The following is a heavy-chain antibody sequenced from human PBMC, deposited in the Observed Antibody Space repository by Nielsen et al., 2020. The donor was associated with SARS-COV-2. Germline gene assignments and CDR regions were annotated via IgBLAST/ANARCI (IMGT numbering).Heavy chain of an antibody. Sequence: SETLSLTCAVHGGPFFDYYWTWIRQPPGKGLEWIGEISDGGSTNHNPSLRTRPTISVDTSKSHFSLNLSSVTAADTAIYYGARGGFWGSRSRAMDVWGQGTTVTVSS. D-gene: IGHD3-16*01. CDR1: GGPFFDYY. V-gene: IGHV4-34*04. CDR3: ARGGFWGSRSRAMDV. CDR2: ISDGGST. J-gene: IGHJ6*02.